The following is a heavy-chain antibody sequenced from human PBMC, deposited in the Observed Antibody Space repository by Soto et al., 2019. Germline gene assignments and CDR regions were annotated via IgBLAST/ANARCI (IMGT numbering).Heavy chain of an antibody. V-gene: IGHV1-2*04. CDR1: GYTFTGYY. CDR2: INPNSGGT. J-gene: IGHJ6*03. CDR3: ARDRGNGYSYGTYYYYYYYMDV. D-gene: IGHD5-18*01. Sequence: APVKVSCKASGYTFTGYYMHWVRQAPGQGLEWMGWINPNSGGTNYAQKFQGWVTMTRDTSISTAYMELSRLRSDDTAVYYCARDRGNGYSYGTYYYYYYYMDVWGKGTTVTVSS.